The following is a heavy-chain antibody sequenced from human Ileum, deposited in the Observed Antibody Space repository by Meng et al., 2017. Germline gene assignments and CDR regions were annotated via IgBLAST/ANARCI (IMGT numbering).Heavy chain of an antibody. Sequence: GESLKISCAASGFSLSTYEMNWVRQAPGKGLEWVAHISASDSSTYYADSVKGRFTISRDNAKNSVYLQMDSLTAEDTAVYYCARDGDRGFCSGGSCHAYGMDVWGQGNTVTGAS. CDR1: GFSLSTYE. J-gene: IGHJ6*02. V-gene: IGHV3-48*03. CDR2: ISASDSST. CDR3: ARDGDRGFCSGGSCHAYGMDV. D-gene: IGHD2-15*01.